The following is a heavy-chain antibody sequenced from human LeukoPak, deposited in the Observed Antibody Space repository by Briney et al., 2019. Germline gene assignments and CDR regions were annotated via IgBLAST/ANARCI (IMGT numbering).Heavy chain of an antibody. Sequence: PGGSLRLSCAASGFTFSSYWMSWVRQAPGKGLEWVANIKQDGSEKYYVDSVKGRFTISRDNAKNSLYLQMNSLRAEDTAVYYCAREIGGVPAALSSLPGLRDYYYMDVWGKGTTVTVSS. D-gene: IGHD2-2*01. CDR1: GFTFSSYW. V-gene: IGHV3-7*01. CDR2: IKQDGSEK. CDR3: AREIGGVPAALSSLPGLRDYYYMDV. J-gene: IGHJ6*03.